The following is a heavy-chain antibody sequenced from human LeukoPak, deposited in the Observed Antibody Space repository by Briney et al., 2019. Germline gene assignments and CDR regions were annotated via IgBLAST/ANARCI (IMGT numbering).Heavy chain of an antibody. CDR2: ISSSSSYI. V-gene: IGHV3-21*01. Sequence: GGSLRLSCAASGFTFSSYSMNWVRQAPGKGLEWVSSISSSSSYIYYADSVKGRFTIPRDNAKNSLYLQMNSLRAEDTAVYYCARGKSYSNAFDIWGQGTMVTVSS. CDR1: GFTFSSYS. D-gene: IGHD2-21*01. J-gene: IGHJ3*02. CDR3: ARGKSYSNAFDI.